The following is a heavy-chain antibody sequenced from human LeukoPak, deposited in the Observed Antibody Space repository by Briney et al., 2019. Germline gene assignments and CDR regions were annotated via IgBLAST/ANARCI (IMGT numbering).Heavy chain of an antibody. J-gene: IGHJ3*02. V-gene: IGHV4-34*01. Sequence: SETLSLTCAVYGGSLSGYYWSWIRQPPGKGLEWIGEINHSGSTNYNPSLKSRVTISVDTSRNRFSLKLTSVTAADTAVYYCARDLRHYDFWSGYYTDAFDIWGQGTMVTVSS. CDR3: ARDLRHYDFWSGYYTDAFDI. D-gene: IGHD3-3*01. CDR2: INHSGST. CDR1: GGSLSGYY.